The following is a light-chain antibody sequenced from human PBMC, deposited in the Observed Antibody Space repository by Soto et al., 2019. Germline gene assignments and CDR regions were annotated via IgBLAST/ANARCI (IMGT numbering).Light chain of an antibody. J-gene: IGKJ1*01. V-gene: IGKV1-39*01. CDR3: QQSYSLPWT. CDR2: GAS. Sequence: DIQMTQSPSSLSASVGDRVTITCRASQTISDYFNWYQQTPGKAPKLLIYGASTLQSGVPSRFSGSGSGTEFTLTISSLQPEDFATYYCQQSYSLPWTFGQGTKVEIK. CDR1: QTISDY.